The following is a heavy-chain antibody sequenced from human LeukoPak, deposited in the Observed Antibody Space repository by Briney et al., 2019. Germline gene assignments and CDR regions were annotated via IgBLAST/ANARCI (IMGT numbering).Heavy chain of an antibody. Sequence: PSETLSLTCTVSGGSISSGDYYWSWIRQPPGKGLEWIGEIYHSGSTNYNPSLKSRVTISVDTSKNQFSLKLSSVTAADTAVYYCARGPQYVVVPAARWFDPWGQGTLVTVSS. CDR3: ARGPQYVVVPAARWFDP. CDR2: IYHSGST. CDR1: GGSISSGDYY. J-gene: IGHJ5*02. D-gene: IGHD2-2*01. V-gene: IGHV4-39*07.